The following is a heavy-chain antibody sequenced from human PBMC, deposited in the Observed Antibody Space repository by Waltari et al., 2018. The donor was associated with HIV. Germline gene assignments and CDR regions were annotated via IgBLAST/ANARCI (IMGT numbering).Heavy chain of an antibody. J-gene: IGHJ2*01. CDR3: TRDLINVLPSLLSGHLDL. CDR1: GGTFSSYA. Sequence: QVQLVQSGTEVKKPGSSVKVSCEASGGTFSSYAISWVRQAPGEGLGWVGRIIPMLNMTNYAQNFQGRVTITAEKSTATAYMDLTSLTSADTAVYYCTRDLINVLPSLLSGHLDLWGRGTPVTVSS. CDR2: IIPMLNMT. V-gene: IGHV1-69*04. D-gene: IGHD3-16*02.